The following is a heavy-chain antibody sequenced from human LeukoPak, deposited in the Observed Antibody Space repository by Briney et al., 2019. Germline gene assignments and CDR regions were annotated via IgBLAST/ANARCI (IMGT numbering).Heavy chain of an antibody. Sequence: GGSPRLSCAASGFTFSSYSMNWVRQAPGKGLEWVSSISSSSSYIYYAHSVKGRFTISRDNAKNSLCLQMNSLRAEDTAVYYCARDDAPYYYYGMDVWGQGTTVTVSS. CDR3: ARDDAPYYYYGMDV. V-gene: IGHV3-21*01. CDR1: GFTFSSYS. CDR2: ISSSSSYI. J-gene: IGHJ6*02.